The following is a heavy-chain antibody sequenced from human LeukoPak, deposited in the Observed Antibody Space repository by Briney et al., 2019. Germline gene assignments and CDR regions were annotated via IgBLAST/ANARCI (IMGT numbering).Heavy chain of an antibody. Sequence: ASVKVSCKASGYTFTAYCIHWVRQAPGQGLEWMGWIDPNTGQTDSAQKFQGRVTVTRDMSINTAYMDLSSLRSDDTAVYYCARVVGQGTAMPSRDFFDYWGQGTRVTVSS. J-gene: IGHJ4*02. V-gene: IGHV1-2*02. CDR2: IDPNTGQT. CDR3: ARVVGQGTAMPSRDFFDY. D-gene: IGHD5-18*01. CDR1: GYTFTAYC.